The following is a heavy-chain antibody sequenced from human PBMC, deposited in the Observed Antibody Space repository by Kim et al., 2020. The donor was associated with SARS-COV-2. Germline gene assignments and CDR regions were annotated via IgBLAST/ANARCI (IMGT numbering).Heavy chain of an antibody. D-gene: IGHD3-10*01. CDR2: FDPEDGET. J-gene: IGHJ3*02. CDR3: ATRGDSMVRGVDAFDI. V-gene: IGHV1-24*01. Sequence: ASVKVSCKVSGYTLTELSMHWVRQAPGKGLEWMGGFDPEDGETIYAQKFQGRVTMTEDTSTDTAYMELSSLRSEDTAVYYCATRGDSMVRGVDAFDIWGQGTMVTVSS. CDR1: GYTLTELS.